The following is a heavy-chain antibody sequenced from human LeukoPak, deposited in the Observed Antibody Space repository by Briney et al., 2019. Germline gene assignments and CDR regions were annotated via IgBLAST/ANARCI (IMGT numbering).Heavy chain of an antibody. D-gene: IGHD4-23*01. CDR2: ISSSSSYI. J-gene: IGHJ4*02. V-gene: IGHV3-21*01. CDR3: ASSYYGGNLFDY. Sequence: PGGSLRLSCAASGFTFSSYSMNWVRQAPGKWLEWVSSISSSSSYIYYADSVKGRFTVSRDNAKNSLYLQMNSLRAEDTAVYYCASSYYGGNLFDYWGQGTLVTVSS. CDR1: GFTFSSYS.